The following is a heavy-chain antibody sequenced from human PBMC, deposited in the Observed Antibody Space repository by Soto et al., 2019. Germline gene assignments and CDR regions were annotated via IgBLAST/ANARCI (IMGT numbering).Heavy chain of an antibody. CDR3: ARAPKYYYDNSGYFS. D-gene: IGHD3-22*01. Sequence: AAVQVSCQSTVCTFPRYGMNWLRQAPARGRDWMGWISAYNGNTNYAQNPQGRVTITTDTSTSTAYMELRSLISDDTAVYYCARAPKYYYDNSGYFSWGQGTLVTVSS. J-gene: IGHJ5*02. CDR1: VCTFPRYG. V-gene: IGHV1-18*01. CDR2: ISAYNGNT.